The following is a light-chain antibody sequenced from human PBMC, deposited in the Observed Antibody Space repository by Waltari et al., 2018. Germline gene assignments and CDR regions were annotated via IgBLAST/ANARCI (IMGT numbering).Light chain of an antibody. CDR3: QFWDNSNDHPYV. J-gene: IGLJ1*01. V-gene: IGLV3-21*02. CDR1: NIGSIH. CDR2: DDD. Sequence: YVVTQPPSVSVAPGQTARITCGAANIGSIHVHWFQPKPGQAPVMVVYDDDARPSGIPGRFSGSNSGDTATLTISRVEAGDEADYYCQFWDNSNDHPYVFGTGTKVTVL.